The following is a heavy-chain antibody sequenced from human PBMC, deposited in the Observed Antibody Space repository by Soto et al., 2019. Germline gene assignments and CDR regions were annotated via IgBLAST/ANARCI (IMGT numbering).Heavy chain of an antibody. J-gene: IGHJ5*02. Sequence: QVQLVQSGAEVKKPGASVKVSCKASGYTFTNYAIHWVRQAPGQSLEWMGWIYAGNGDTKYSQKFQGRVIISRDTSANTSYMELSSLTSEDTAVYYCAGDYAASGTIFPNWFDPWGQGTLVTVSS. CDR1: GYTFTNYA. CDR2: IYAGNGDT. CDR3: AGDYAASGTIFPNWFDP. V-gene: IGHV1-3*01. D-gene: IGHD1-7*01.